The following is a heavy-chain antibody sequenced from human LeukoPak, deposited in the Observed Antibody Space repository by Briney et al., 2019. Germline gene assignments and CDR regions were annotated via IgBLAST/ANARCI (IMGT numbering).Heavy chain of an antibody. CDR3: VREGLECSGSSCQRAAFDY. CDR1: GFTFTTYW. Sequence: GGSLRLSCAASGFTFTTYWMHWVRQVPGKGLVWVARVKGDGSSTRHADSMKGRFTISRDNAKNTLYLQMNSLRDEDTAVYYCVREGLECSGSSCQRAAFDYWGQGTLVTVSS. V-gene: IGHV3-74*01. CDR2: VKGDGSST. D-gene: IGHD2-2*01. J-gene: IGHJ4*02.